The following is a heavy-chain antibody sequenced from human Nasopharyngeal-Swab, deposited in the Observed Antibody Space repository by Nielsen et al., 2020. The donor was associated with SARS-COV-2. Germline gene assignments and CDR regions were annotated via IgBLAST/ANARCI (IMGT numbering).Heavy chain of an antibody. V-gene: IGHV4-39*07. Sequence: RQAPGKGLEWIGSIYYSGSTYYNPSLKSRVTISVDTSKNQFSLKLSSVTAADTAVYYCARASTYYDILTGYYNWFDPWGQGTRVTVSS. D-gene: IGHD3-9*01. CDR3: ARASTYYDILTGYYNWFDP. CDR2: IYYSGST. J-gene: IGHJ5*02.